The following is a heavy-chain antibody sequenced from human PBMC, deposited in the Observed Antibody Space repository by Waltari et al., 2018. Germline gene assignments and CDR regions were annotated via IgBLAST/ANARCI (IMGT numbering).Heavy chain of an antibody. J-gene: IGHJ4*02. V-gene: IGHV4-34*01. Sequence: QVQLQQWGAGLLKPSETLSLTCAVYGGSFSGYYWSWIRQPPGKGLEWIGEINHSGSTYYNLSLKRRVTISVDPSKNQFSLKLSSVTAADTALYYCGRVAYSSSWYLDNWGQGTLVTVSS. CDR3: GRVAYSSSWYLDN. CDR1: GGSFSGYY. D-gene: IGHD6-13*01. CDR2: INHSGST.